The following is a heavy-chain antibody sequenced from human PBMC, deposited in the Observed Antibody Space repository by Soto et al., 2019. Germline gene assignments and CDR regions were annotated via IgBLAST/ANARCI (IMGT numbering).Heavy chain of an antibody. Sequence: QVQLQQWGAGLLKPSETLSLTCAVYGGSFSGYYWSWIRQPPGKGLEWIGEINHSGSTNYNPSLRRGVTISVDTSKHQVSLKLSSVPAADTAVYYGERGTPMAPEGYCSGGSCYSLPYGMDVWGQGTTVTVSS. J-gene: IGHJ6*02. CDR2: INHSGST. CDR3: ERGTPMAPEGYCSGGSCYSLPYGMDV. D-gene: IGHD2-15*01. CDR1: GGSFSGYY. V-gene: IGHV4-34*01.